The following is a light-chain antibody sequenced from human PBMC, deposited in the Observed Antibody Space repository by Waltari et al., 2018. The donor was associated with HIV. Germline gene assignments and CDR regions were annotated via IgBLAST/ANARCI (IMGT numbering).Light chain of an antibody. CDR1: SSNTGSNY. V-gene: IGLV1-47*01. Sequence: QSVLTQPPSASETPGQRVTISCSGRSSNTGSNYVYCYQHLPGTAPKLLIYRNNQRPSGVPDRFSGSKSGTSASLAISGLRSEDEADYYCAAWGDSLTSFVFGTGTKVTVL. CDR2: RNN. J-gene: IGLJ1*01. CDR3: AAWGDSLTSFV.